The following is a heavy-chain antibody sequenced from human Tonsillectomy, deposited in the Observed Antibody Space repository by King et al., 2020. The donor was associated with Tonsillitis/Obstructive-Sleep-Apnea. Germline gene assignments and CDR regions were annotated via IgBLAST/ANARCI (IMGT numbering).Heavy chain of an antibody. Sequence: VQLQQWGAGLLKPSETLSLTCAVYGGSFSGYYWSWIRQPPGKGLEWIGEINHSGSTNYNPSLKSRVPISVDTSKNQFSLKLSSVTASDTAVYYCARGRSITIFGVVIIPVVDTWGQGTLVTVSS. CDR3: ARGRSITIFGVVIIPVVDT. D-gene: IGHD3-3*01. CDR1: GGSFSGYY. J-gene: IGHJ5*02. CDR2: INHSGST. V-gene: IGHV4-34*01.